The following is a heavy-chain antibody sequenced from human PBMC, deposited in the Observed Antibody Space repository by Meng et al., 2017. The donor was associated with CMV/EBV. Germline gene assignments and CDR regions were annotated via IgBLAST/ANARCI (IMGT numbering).Heavy chain of an antibody. CDR1: GFTFKRHW. Sequence: GESLMISCASSGFTFKRHWMHWVRQAPGKGPVGVARSKSHGTYRDYAGFVKGRFTISRDNAKDMVYLQMTSLRDDDSGVYHCVRDDDRYGLDYWGRGSLVTVSS. CDR2: SKSHGTYR. V-gene: IGHV3-74*01. D-gene: IGHD5-18*01. CDR3: VRDDDRYGLDY. J-gene: IGHJ4*02.